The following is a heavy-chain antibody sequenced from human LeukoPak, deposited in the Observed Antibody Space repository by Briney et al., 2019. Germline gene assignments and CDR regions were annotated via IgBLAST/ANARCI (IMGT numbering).Heavy chain of an antibody. CDR2: IKSKTDGGTT. D-gene: IGHD3-9*01. J-gene: IGHJ3*02. CDR1: GFTFSNAW. CDR3: AKDSPYYDILTGIFKEGAFDI. Sequence: PGGSLRLSCAASGFTFSNAWMSWVRQAPGKGLEWVGRIKSKTDGGTTDYAAPVKGRFTISRDDSKNTLYLQMSSLKTEDTAVYYCAKDSPYYDILTGIFKEGAFDIWGQGTMVTVSS. V-gene: IGHV3-15*01.